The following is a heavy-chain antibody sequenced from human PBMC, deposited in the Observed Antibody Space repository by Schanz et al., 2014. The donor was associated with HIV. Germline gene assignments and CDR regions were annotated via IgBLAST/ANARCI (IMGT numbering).Heavy chain of an antibody. Sequence: VQLVESGGGVVQPGRSLRLSCAGSGFSFDTFGIHWVRQAPGKGLEWVSTISGSGGSPYYADSVKGRFTISRDNSKNTLYLQMNNLRAEDTAVYGCARQGLRFSFWLDYWGQGTPVTVSS. D-gene: IGHD4-17*01. CDR2: ISGSGGSP. CDR3: ARQGLRFSFWLDY. J-gene: IGHJ4*02. CDR1: GFSFDTFG. V-gene: IGHV3-23*04.